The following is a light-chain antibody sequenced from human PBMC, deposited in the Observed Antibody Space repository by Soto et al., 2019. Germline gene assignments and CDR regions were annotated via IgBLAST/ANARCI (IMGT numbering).Light chain of an antibody. CDR2: RNN. V-gene: IGLV1-47*01. J-gene: IGLJ2*01. Sequence: QAVLTQPPSASGTPGQRVTITCSGSSSHIGSNYVYWYQQLPGTAPKLIIYRNNQRPSGVPDRFSGSRSGTSASLAISGLRSEAEADYYCAAWDDSLSGPVFGGGTKLTVL. CDR3: AAWDDSLSGPV. CDR1: SSHIGSNY.